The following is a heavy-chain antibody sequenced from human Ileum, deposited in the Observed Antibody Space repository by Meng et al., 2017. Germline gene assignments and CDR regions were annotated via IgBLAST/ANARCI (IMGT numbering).Heavy chain of an antibody. CDR3: ARAPGRSGTTVTTPRY. CDR1: GYTFTSYG. V-gene: IGHV1-18*01. J-gene: IGHJ4*02. D-gene: IGHD4-17*01. Sequence: ASVKVSCKASGYTFTSYGITWVRQAPGQGLEWMGWISAYNGNINYAQNLQGRVTLTTDTSTNTAYMELRSLTSDDTALYYCARAPGRSGTTVTTPRYWGQGTPVTVSS. CDR2: ISAYNGNI.